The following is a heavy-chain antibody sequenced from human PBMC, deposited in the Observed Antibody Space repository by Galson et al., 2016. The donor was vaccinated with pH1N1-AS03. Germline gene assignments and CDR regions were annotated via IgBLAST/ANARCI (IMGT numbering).Heavy chain of an antibody. Sequence: QSGAEVKIPGESLKISCKASGYSFTNHWIACVRQMPGKGLEWMGIIYPADSETKYSPSFQGQVTISVDKSITTAYLQWNRLKASDTAMYYCAKSYCSGGSCYRKNAFDIWGQGTMVAVSS. V-gene: IGHV5-51*01. CDR2: IYPADSET. D-gene: IGHD2-15*01. J-gene: IGHJ3*02. CDR1: GYSFTNHW. CDR3: AKSYCSGGSCYRKNAFDI.